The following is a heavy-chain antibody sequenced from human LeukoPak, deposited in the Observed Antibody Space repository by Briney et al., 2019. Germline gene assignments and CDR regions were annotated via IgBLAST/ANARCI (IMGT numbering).Heavy chain of an antibody. Sequence: GGSLRLSCAASGFTVSSNYMSWVRQAPGKGLEWVSVIYSGGSTYYADSVKGRFTISRDNSKNTLYLQMNSLRAEDTAVYYCARVYGGGYCSGGSCLNWFDPWGQGTLVTVSS. D-gene: IGHD2-15*01. V-gene: IGHV3-53*01. CDR1: GFTVSSNY. J-gene: IGHJ5*02. CDR3: ARVYGGGYCSGGSCLNWFDP. CDR2: IYSGGST.